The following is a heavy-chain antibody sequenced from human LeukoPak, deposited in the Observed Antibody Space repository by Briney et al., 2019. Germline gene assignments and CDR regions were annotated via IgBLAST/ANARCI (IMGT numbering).Heavy chain of an antibody. J-gene: IGHJ4*02. CDR1: GGSISSYY. CDR3: ARGRVPRNYFDY. CDR2: IYTSGST. Sequence: PSETLSLTCTVTGGSISSYYRSWIRQPAGKGLEWIGRIYTSGSTNYNPSLKSRVTMSVDTSKNQFSLKLSSVTAADTAVYYCARGRVPRNYFDYWGQGTLVTVSS. V-gene: IGHV4-4*07. D-gene: IGHD6-6*01.